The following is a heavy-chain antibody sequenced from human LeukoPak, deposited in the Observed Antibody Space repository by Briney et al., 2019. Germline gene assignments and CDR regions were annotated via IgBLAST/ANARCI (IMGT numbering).Heavy chain of an antibody. CDR2: IWYDGSNK. J-gene: IGHJ4*02. Sequence: GGSLSLSCAASGFTFSTYGMHWVRQAPGKGLEWVAVIWYDGSNKYYTDSVKGRFTISRDNSKNTLDLQMNSLRAEDTAVYYCARDRYYYDSSGYYRFDYWGQGTLVTVSS. CDR1: GFTFSTYG. D-gene: IGHD3-22*01. V-gene: IGHV3-33*01. CDR3: ARDRYYYDSSGYYRFDY.